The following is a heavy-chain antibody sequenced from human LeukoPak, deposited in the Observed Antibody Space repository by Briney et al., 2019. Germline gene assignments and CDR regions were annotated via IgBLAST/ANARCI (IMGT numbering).Heavy chain of an antibody. CDR1: GFTFSTYA. V-gene: IGHV3-30-3*01. Sequence: GRSLRLSCAASGFTFSTYAMHWVRQAPGKGLEWVAVILYDGTNQYYADSVKGRFTISRDNSKNTLYLQMNSLRPEDTAVYYCATFPINSSGWYGGEENFDYWGQGTLVTVSS. J-gene: IGHJ4*02. CDR3: ATFPINSSGWYGGEENFDY. D-gene: IGHD6-19*01. CDR2: ILYDGTNQ.